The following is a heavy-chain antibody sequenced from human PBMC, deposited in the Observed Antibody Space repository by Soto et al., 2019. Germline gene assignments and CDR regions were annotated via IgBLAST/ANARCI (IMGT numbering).Heavy chain of an antibody. J-gene: IGHJ5*02. D-gene: IGHD2-15*01. V-gene: IGHV4-34*01. CDR1: GGSFSGYY. Sequence: PSETLSLTCAVYGGSFSGYYWSWIRQPPGKGLEWIGEINHSGSTNYNPSLKSRVTISVDTSKNQFSLKLSSVTAADTAVYYCARGQRSRPPVVVAATQRWFDPWGQGTLVTVSS. CDR3: ARGQRSRPPVVVAATQRWFDP. CDR2: INHSGST.